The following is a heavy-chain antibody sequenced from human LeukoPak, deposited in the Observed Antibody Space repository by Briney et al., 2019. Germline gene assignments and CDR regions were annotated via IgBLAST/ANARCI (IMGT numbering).Heavy chain of an antibody. V-gene: IGHV4-34*01. CDR3: ARLPLRITMVRGVISFDY. D-gene: IGHD3-10*01. J-gene: IGHJ4*02. CDR1: GGSFSGYY. CDR2: INHSGST. Sequence: SETLSLTCAVYGGSFSGYYWSWIRQPPGKGLEWIGEINHSGSTNYNPSLKSRVTISVDTSKNQFSLKLSSVTAADTAVYYCARLPLRITMVRGVISFDYWGQGTLVTVSS.